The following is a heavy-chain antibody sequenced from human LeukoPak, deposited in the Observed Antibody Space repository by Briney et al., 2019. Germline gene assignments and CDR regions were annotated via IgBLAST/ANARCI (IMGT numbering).Heavy chain of an antibody. CDR2: IIPILGIA. V-gene: IGHV1-69*04. CDR1: GGTFSSYA. J-gene: IGHJ6*02. Sequence: ASVKVSCKASGGTFSSYAISWVRQAPGQGLEWMGRIIPILGIANYAQKFQGRVTITADKSTSTAYMELSSLRSEDTAVYYCARGGTQRPYYYGMDVWGQGTTVTVSS. CDR3: ARGGTQRPYYYGMDV.